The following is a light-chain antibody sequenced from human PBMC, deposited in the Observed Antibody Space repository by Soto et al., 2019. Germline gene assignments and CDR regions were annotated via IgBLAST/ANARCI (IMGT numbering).Light chain of an antibody. CDR1: ISDIGTYNL. CDR3: CSYTSSSVYV. J-gene: IGLJ1*01. CDR2: EGS. V-gene: IGLV2-14*02. Sequence: QSALTQPASVSGSPGQSITISCTGSISDIGTYNLVSWFQQHPGKAPKLIIYEGSKRPSGVSNRFSGSKSGNTASLTISGLQAEDEADYYCCSYTSSSVYVFGTGTKLTVL.